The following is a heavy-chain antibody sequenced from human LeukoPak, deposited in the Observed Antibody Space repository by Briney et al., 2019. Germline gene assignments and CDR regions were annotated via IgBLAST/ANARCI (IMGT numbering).Heavy chain of an antibody. CDR3: ARGPEKYYYDSSGYSPFDY. CDR1: GGSFSGYY. CDR2: INHSGST. D-gene: IGHD3-22*01. J-gene: IGHJ4*02. V-gene: IGHV4-34*01. Sequence: PSETLSLTCAVYGGSFSGYYWSWIRQPPGKGLEWIGEINHSGSTNYNPSLKSRVTISVDTSKNQFSLKLSSVTAADTAVYYCARGPEKYYYDSSGYSPFDYWDQGTLVTVSS.